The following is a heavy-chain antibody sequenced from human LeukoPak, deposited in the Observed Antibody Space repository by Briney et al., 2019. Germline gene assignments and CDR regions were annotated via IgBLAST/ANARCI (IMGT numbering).Heavy chain of an antibody. J-gene: IGHJ4*02. CDR2: TYYRSKWYN. Sequence: SQTLSLTCAISGNSVSSNSAAWNWIRQSPSRGLEWLGRTYYRSKWYNDYAVSVKSRITINPDTSKNQFSLQLNSVTPEDTAVYYCARDVMITFGGVIVSHPGFDYWGQGTLVTVSS. V-gene: IGHV6-1*01. D-gene: IGHD3-16*02. CDR3: ARDVMITFGGVIVSHPGFDY. CDR1: GNSVSSNSAA.